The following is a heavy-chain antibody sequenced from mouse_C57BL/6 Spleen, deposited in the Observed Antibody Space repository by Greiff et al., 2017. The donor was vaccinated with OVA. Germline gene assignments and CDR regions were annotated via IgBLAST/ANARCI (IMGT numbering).Heavy chain of an antibody. J-gene: IGHJ4*01. CDR3: AITPVGMDY. Sequence: VQLQQPGAELVKPGASVKLSCKASGYTFTSYWMQWVKQRPGQGLEWIGEIDPSDSYTNYNQKFKGKATLTVDTSSSTAYMQLSSLTSEDSAVYYCAITPVGMDYWGQGTSVTVSS. CDR2: IDPSDSYT. V-gene: IGHV1-50*01. CDR1: GYTFTSYW. D-gene: IGHD1-1*01.